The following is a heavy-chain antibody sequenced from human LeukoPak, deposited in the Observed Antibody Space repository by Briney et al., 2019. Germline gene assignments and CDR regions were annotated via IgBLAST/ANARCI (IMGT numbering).Heavy chain of an antibody. J-gene: IGHJ4*02. V-gene: IGHV4-59*01. D-gene: IGHD3-16*01. CDR3: AAARGIRYYFDY. CDR2: IYYSGST. Sequence: SETLSLTCTVSGGSISSYYWSWIRQPPGKGLEWIGYIYYSGSTNYNPSLKSRVTISVDTSKNQFSLKLSSVTAADTAVYYCAAARGIRYYFDYWGQGTLFTVSS. CDR1: GGSISSYY.